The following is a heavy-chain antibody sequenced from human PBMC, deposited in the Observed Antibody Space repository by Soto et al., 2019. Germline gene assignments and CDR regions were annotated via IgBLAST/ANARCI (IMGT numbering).Heavy chain of an antibody. D-gene: IGHD3-22*01. Sequence: PSETLSLTCTVSGGSISSYYWSWIRQPPGKGLEWIGCIYYSGSTNYNPSLKSRVTISVDTSKNQFSLKLSSVTAADTAVYYCARAGYYDSSGYYYVSYYYYYGMDVWGQGTTVTVSS. CDR1: GGSISSYY. CDR2: IYYSGST. V-gene: IGHV4-59*01. CDR3: ARAGYYDSSGYYYVSYYYYYGMDV. J-gene: IGHJ6*02.